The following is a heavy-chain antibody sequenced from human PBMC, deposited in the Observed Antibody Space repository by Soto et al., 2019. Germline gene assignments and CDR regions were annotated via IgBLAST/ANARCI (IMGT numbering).Heavy chain of an antibody. V-gene: IGHV4-61*01. CDR1: GDSVTRANAY. D-gene: IGHD4-4*01. CDR2: LYNRGST. Sequence: QVRLQESGPGLVKPSETLSLTCSVSGDSVTRANAYWIWLRQAPGKGLEWIGYLYNRGSTNYKPSLRSRASLSLDTSNNQFSVNLTSVTTADSAIYYCAKLQPPGWIDAWGHGTLVAVS. CDR3: AKLQPPGWIDA. J-gene: IGHJ5*01.